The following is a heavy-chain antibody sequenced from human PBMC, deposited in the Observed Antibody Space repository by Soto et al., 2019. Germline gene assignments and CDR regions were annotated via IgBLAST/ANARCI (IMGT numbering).Heavy chain of an antibody. CDR1: GFTVSSNY. V-gene: IGHV3-53*01. CDR3: ASSSSWFFLFGY. CDR2: IYSGGST. D-gene: IGHD6-13*01. Sequence: GGSLRLSCAASGFTVSSNYMSWVRQAPGKGLEWVSVIYSGGSTYYADSVKGRFTISRDNSKNTLYLQMNSLRAEDTAVNYCASSSSWFFLFGYWGQGTLVTVSS. J-gene: IGHJ4*02.